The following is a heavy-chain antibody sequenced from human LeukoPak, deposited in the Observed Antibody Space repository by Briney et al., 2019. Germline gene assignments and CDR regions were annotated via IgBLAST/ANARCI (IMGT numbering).Heavy chain of an antibody. Sequence: PSETLSLTCGVYGGSLSGYYWSWIRQSPGKGLGWNGEINDSGNTNYNPSLKSRVTISVDTSKDEISLKLTSVTASDTSVDYCVREKVVVTPDASRGYGLLQYWGQGTLVTVSS. V-gene: IGHV4-34*01. CDR2: INDSGNT. CDR1: GGSLSGYY. D-gene: IGHD2-15*01. J-gene: IGHJ1*01. CDR3: VREKVVVTPDASRGYGLLQY.